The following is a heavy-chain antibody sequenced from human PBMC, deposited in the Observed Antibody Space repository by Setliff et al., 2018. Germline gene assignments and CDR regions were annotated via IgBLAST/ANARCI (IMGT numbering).Heavy chain of an antibody. V-gene: IGHV1-2*02. CDR2: INPNTGGT. Sequence: ASVKVSCKASGYAVTGYHIPWVRQAPGQGPAWMGWINPNTGGTNDAQKFLGRVNMTRDTSITTAYMELSRPRYDDTAMYYCARIGPSNRGIRGYNWCDPWGQGTLVTVSS. CDR1: GYAVTGYH. CDR3: ARIGPSNRGIRGYNWCDP. J-gene: IGHJ5*02. D-gene: IGHD6-13*01.